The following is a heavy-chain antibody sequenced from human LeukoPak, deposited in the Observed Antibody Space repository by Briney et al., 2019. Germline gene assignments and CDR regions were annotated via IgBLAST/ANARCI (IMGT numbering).Heavy chain of an antibody. Sequence: SETLSLTCNVSRGSISSGDYYWSWMRQPPGKGLEWIGYIYHTGSTYYNPSLKSRVTISVDTSKNQFSLKLSSVTAADTAVYYCASESDWGQGTLVTVSS. CDR3: ASESD. CDR1: RGSISSGDYY. CDR2: IYHTGST. J-gene: IGHJ4*02. V-gene: IGHV4-30-2*05.